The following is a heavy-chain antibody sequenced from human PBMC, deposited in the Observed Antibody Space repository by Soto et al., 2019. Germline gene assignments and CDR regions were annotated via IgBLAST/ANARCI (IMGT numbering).Heavy chain of an antibody. CDR2: FVPEDGET. Sequence: QVQLVQSGAEVKKPGASVKVSCKVSGYTLTELSMHWVRQAPGKGLEWMGGFVPEDGETIYAQKFQGRVTMTEDTSXXTAYMELSSLSSDDTAVYYCATDRGLPAASYGMDVWGQGTTVTVSS. V-gene: IGHV1-24*01. CDR3: ATDRGLPAASYGMDV. CDR1: GYTLTELS. D-gene: IGHD2-2*01. J-gene: IGHJ6*02.